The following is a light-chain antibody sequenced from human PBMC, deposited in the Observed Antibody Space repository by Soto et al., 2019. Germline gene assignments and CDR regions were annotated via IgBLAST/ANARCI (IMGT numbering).Light chain of an antibody. CDR1: SSDVGGYNY. Sequence: QSALTQPASVSGSPGQSITISCTGTSSDVGGYNYVSWYQQHPGKAPKLMIYEVSNRPSGVSNRFSGSKSGNTASLTSSGLQAEDEADYYCSSYTSSSTLYVCGTGTKLTVL. V-gene: IGLV2-14*01. J-gene: IGLJ1*01. CDR3: SSYTSSSTLYV. CDR2: EVS.